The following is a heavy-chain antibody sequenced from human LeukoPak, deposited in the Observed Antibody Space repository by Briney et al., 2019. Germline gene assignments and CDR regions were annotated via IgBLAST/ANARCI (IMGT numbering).Heavy chain of an antibody. D-gene: IGHD1-7*01. V-gene: IGHV3-30*04. CDR1: GFTFSSYA. Sequence: GGSLRLSCAASGFTFSSYAMHWVRQAPGKGPEWVAVISYDGSNKYYADSVKGRFTISRDNSKNTLYLQMNSLRAEDTAVYYCARATTWFRKFFDYWGQGTLVTVSS. J-gene: IGHJ4*02. CDR3: ARATTWFRKFFDY. CDR2: ISYDGSNK.